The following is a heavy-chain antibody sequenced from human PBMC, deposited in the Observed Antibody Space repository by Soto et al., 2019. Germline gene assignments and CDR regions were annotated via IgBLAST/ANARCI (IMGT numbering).Heavy chain of an antibody. CDR3: ASGWSHNEPIFDY. Sequence: PGGSLRLSCAASGFTVSSNYMSWVRQAPGKGLEWVSVIYSGGSTYYADSVKGRFTISRDNSKNTLYLQMNSLRAEDTAVYYCASGWSHNEPIFDYWGQGTLVTVSS. J-gene: IGHJ4*02. D-gene: IGHD2-15*01. CDR2: IYSGGST. CDR1: GFTVSSNY. V-gene: IGHV3-53*01.